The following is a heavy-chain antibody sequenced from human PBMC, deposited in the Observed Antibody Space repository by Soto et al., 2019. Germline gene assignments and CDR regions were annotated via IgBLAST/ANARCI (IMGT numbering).Heavy chain of an antibody. CDR2: ISSSSSYI. V-gene: IGHV3-21*01. Sequence: XGSLRLSCAASGFTFSSYSMNWVRQAPGKGLEWVSSISSSSSYIYYADSVKGRFTISRDNAKNSLYLQMNSLRAEDTAVYYCARDRYYDFWSGYGVYYYYGMDVWGQGTTVTVSS. CDR3: ARDRYYDFWSGYGVYYYYGMDV. J-gene: IGHJ6*02. D-gene: IGHD3-3*01. CDR1: GFTFSSYS.